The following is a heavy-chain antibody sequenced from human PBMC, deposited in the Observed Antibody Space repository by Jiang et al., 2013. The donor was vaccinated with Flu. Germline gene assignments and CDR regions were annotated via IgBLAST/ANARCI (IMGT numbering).Heavy chain of an antibody. J-gene: IGHJ4*02. D-gene: IGHD6-19*01. Sequence: NIKQDGSEKYYVDSVKGRFTISRDNAKNSLYLQMNSLRAEDTAVYYCATQYSSGWTLFDYWGQGTLVTVSS. V-gene: IGHV3-7*01. CDR2: IKQDGSEK. CDR3: ATQYSSGWTLFDY.